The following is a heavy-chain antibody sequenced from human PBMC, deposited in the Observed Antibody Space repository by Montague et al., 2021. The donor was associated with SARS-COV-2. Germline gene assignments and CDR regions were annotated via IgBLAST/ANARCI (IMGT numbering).Heavy chain of an antibody. D-gene: IGHD6-13*01. CDR3: AGQSASSPFDH. Sequence: SETLSLTCAVHGGSFSGYYWGWIRQPPGKGLEWIGSVYYSGSTYXNPPLKSRVTVSVDTSKNQFSLKIRSVTAADTAVYFCAGQSASSPFDHWGQGTLVTVSS. J-gene: IGHJ4*02. V-gene: IGHV4-34*01. CDR1: GGSFSGYY. CDR2: VYYSGST.